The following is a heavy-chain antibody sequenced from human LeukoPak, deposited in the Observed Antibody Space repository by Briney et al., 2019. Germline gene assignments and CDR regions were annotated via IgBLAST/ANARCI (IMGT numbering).Heavy chain of an antibody. J-gene: IGHJ6*03. CDR3: ARGGLRGYDILTGYTHYMDG. V-gene: IGHV1-8*01. Sequence: ASVKVSCKASGYTFTSYDINWVRQATGQGLEWMGWMNPNSGNTGYAQKFQGRVTMTRNTSISTAYMERSSLRSEDTAVYYCARGGLRGYDILTGYTHYMDGWGKGTTVTVSS. D-gene: IGHD3-9*01. CDR1: GYTFTSYD. CDR2: MNPNSGNT.